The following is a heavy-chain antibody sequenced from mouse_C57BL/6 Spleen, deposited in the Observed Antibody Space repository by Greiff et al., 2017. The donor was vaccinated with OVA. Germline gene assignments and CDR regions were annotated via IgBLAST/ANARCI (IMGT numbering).Heavy chain of an antibody. V-gene: IGHV5-2*03. J-gene: IGHJ4*01. Sequence: EVMLVESGGGLVQPGESLKLSCESNEYEFPSHDMSWVRKTPEKRLELVAAINSDGGSTYYPDTMERRFIIARDNTKKTMYLQMSSLRSEDTALYYCARHGYDYYAMDYWGQGTSVTVSS. CDR3: ARHGYDYYAMDY. CDR2: INSDGGST. CDR1: EYEFPSHD. D-gene: IGHD2-2*01.